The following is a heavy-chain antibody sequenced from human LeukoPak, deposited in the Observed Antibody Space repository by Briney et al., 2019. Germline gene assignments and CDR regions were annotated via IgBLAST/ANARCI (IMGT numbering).Heavy chain of an antibody. CDR2: INSNGDST. J-gene: IGHJ3*02. D-gene: IGHD1-26*01. CDR1: GFXFNIYS. Sequence: GGSLRLSCAASGFXFNIYSIHWVRQAPGKGLEYVSAINSNGDSTYYANSVKGRFTISRDNSKNTLYLQMGSLRAEDMAAYYCAKSGTYYGANTFDIWGQGTMVIVSS. V-gene: IGHV3-64*01. CDR3: AKSGTYYGANTFDI.